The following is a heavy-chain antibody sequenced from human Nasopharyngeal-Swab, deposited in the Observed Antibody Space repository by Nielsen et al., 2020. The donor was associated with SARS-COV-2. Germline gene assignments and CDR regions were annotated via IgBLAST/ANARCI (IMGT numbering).Heavy chain of an antibody. CDR3: ARDAPAHYGAFY. Sequence: GESLKISCAASGFTFSSFGMHCVRQAPGKGLEWVAFIAHDASNEYYGDSVKGRFYISRDSSKNTLYLQMDSLRGEDTAVYYCARDAPAHYGAFYWGRGTLVTVSS. J-gene: IGHJ4*02. D-gene: IGHD4-17*01. CDR1: GFTFSSFG. CDR2: IAHDASNE. V-gene: IGHV3-30*03.